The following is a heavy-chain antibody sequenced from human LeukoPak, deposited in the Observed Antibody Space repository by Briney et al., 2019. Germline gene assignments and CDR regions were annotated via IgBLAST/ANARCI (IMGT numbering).Heavy chain of an antibody. Sequence: SETLSLTCAVHGWTFSGYYWNWIRQPQGKGLKWIGKINHSGSTKYNPSLNSRVIISVDTSKNQFSLKLSSVTAADTAVYYCARDIGHDVVPAAGYVGNWFDPWGQGTLVTVSS. V-gene: IGHV4-34*01. CDR3: ARDIGHDVVPAAGYVGNWFDP. D-gene: IGHD2-2*01. J-gene: IGHJ5*02. CDR1: GWTFSGYY. CDR2: INHSGST.